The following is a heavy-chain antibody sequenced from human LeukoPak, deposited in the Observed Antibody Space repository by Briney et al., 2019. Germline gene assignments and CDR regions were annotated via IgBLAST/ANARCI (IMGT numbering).Heavy chain of an antibody. CDR1: GYTFTGYY. CDR2: INPNGGGT. J-gene: IGHJ4*02. V-gene: IGHV1-2*02. Sequence: ASVKVSCKASGYTFTGYYIHWVRQAPGQGLEWMGWINPNGGGTNYAQNFQGRVTMTRDTSISTAYMELSRLRSDDTAVYYCARGLEYSSSSGLGGGYWGQGTLVTVSS. CDR3: ARGLEYSSSSGLGGGY. D-gene: IGHD6-6*01.